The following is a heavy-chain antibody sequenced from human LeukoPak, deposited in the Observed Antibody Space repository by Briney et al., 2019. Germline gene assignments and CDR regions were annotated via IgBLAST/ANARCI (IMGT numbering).Heavy chain of an antibody. Sequence: KLGESLKISCKGSGYSFTSYWIGWVRQTLGKGLEWMGIIYPGDSDTRYSPSFQGQVTISADKSISTAYLQWSSLKASDTAMYYCARQTSVYCSSTSCYISAFDIWGQGTMVTVSS. CDR2: IYPGDSDT. D-gene: IGHD2-2*02. CDR3: ARQTSVYCSSTSCYISAFDI. V-gene: IGHV5-51*01. CDR1: GYSFTSYW. J-gene: IGHJ3*02.